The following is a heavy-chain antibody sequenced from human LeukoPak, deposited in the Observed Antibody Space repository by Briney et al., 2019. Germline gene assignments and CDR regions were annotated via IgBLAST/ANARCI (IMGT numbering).Heavy chain of an antibody. CDR2: INPNSGGT. V-gene: IGHV1-2*02. Sequence: ASVKVSCKASGYTFTGYYMHWVRQAPGQGLEWMGWINPNSGGTNYAQKFQGRVTMTRDTSISTAYMELSRLRSDDTAVYYCARGYYDSSGYYARDYWGQGTLVTVSS. CDR3: ARGYYDSSGYYARDY. D-gene: IGHD3-22*01. J-gene: IGHJ4*02. CDR1: GYTFTGYY.